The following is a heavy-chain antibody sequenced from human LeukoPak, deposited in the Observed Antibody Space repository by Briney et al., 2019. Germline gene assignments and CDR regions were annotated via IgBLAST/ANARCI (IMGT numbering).Heavy chain of an antibody. CDR3: ARDHCSSTSCYSSWFDP. D-gene: IGHD2-2*01. CDR2: INPNSGGT. Sequence: ASVKVSCKASGYTFTGYYMHWVRQAPGQGLEWMGWINPNSGGTNYAQKFQDWVTMTRDTSISTAYMELSRLRSDDTAVYYCARDHCSSTSCYSSWFDPWGQGTLVTVSS. J-gene: IGHJ5*02. V-gene: IGHV1-2*04. CDR1: GYTFTGYY.